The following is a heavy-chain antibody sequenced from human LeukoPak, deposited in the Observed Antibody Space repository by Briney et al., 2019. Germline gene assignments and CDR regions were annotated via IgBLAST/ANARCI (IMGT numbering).Heavy chain of an antibody. CDR1: GGTFSSYA. V-gene: IGHV1-69*01. J-gene: IGHJ5*02. CDR3: ARERGYCSSTSCYAGNWFDP. CDR2: IIPIFGTA. D-gene: IGHD2-2*01. Sequence: SVKVSCKASGGTFSSYAISWVRQAPGQGLEWMGGIIPIFGTANYAQKFQGRVTITADESTSTAYMELSSLRSEDTAVYYCARERGYCSSTSCYAGNWFDPWGQGTLVTVSS.